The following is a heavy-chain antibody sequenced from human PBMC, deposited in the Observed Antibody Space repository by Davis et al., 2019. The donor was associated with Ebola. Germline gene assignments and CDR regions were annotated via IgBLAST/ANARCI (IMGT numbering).Heavy chain of an antibody. CDR2: IFYSGGT. J-gene: IGHJ4*02. D-gene: IGHD3-22*01. CDR3: ARSGGHYYDSSGYYINPNFDY. V-gene: IGHV4-59*01. Sequence: GSLRLSCTVSGASINTYYWSWIRQPPGKGLEWIGYIFYSGGTDYHPSLKSRVTISVDTSKNQFSLKLSSVTAADTAVYYCARSGGHYYDSSGYYINPNFDYWGQGTLVTVSS. CDR1: GASINTYY.